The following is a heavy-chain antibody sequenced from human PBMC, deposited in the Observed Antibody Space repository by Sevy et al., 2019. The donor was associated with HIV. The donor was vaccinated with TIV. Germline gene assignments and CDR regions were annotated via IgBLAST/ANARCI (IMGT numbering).Heavy chain of an antibody. CDR1: GFSFSSYA. CDR3: VRAIQSDGSF. V-gene: IGHV3-7*01. CDR2: IRQDGSEI. J-gene: IGHJ4*02. D-gene: IGHD6-19*01. Sequence: GGSLRLSCAASGFSFSSYAMSWVRQAPGKGLEWVANIRQDGSEIYYVASVKGRFTISRDNARNLVYLQMNSLRVEDTALYYCVRAIQSDGSFWGQGALVTVSS.